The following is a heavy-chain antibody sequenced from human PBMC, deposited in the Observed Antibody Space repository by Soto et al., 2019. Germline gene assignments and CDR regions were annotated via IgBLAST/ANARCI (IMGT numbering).Heavy chain of an antibody. CDR3: VKGNPDDFWSGYYPGMTLDAFDI. D-gene: IGHD3-3*01. Sequence: GGSLRLSCSASGFTFSSYAMHWVRQAPGKGLEYVSAISSNGGSTYYADSVKGRFTISRDNSKNTLYLQMSSLRAEDTAVYYCVKGNPDDFWSGYYPGMTLDAFDIWGQGTMVTVSS. V-gene: IGHV3-64D*08. CDR2: ISSNGGST. J-gene: IGHJ3*02. CDR1: GFTFSSYA.